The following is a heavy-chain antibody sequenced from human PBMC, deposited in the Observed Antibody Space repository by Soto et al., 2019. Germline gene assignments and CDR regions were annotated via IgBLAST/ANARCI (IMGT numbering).Heavy chain of an antibody. Sequence: SVKVSCKASGGTFSSYAISWVRQAPGQGLEWMGGIIPIFGTANYAQKFQGRVTITADKSRSTAYMDLSSRRSEDTAVYYCAREGTTGTAGKFDYGGQGTLVTFSS. V-gene: IGHV1-69*06. CDR2: IIPIFGTA. D-gene: IGHD1-1*01. CDR1: GGTFSSYA. CDR3: AREGTTGTAGKFDY. J-gene: IGHJ4*02.